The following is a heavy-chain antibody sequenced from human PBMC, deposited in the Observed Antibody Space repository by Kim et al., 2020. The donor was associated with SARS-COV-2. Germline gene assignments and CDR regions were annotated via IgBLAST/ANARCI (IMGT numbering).Heavy chain of an antibody. V-gene: IGHV3-23*01. CDR3: PKALRGLDIMFYY. D-gene: IGHD3-10*01. Sequence: GGSLRLSCAASGFSFVNYAMSWVRQAPGKGLEWVSTISAGGDIIHYADSVKGRFTISRDISKNTLYLQVESLRAEDTALFYCPKALRGLDIMFYYWGQGT. CDR2: ISAGGDII. CDR1: GFSFVNYA. J-gene: IGHJ4*02.